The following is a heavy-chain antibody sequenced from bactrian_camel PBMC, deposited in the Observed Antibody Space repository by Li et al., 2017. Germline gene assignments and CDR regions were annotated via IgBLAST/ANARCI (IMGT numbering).Heavy chain of an antibody. V-gene: IGHV3S40*01. J-gene: IGHJ4*01. Sequence: DVQLVESGGGLVQPGGSLRLSCAASGFTFSSYDMSWVRQAPGKGLEWVSAINSGGGSTYYADSVKGRFTISRDNAKNTVYLQMNSLTPEDTAVYYCVRDWRTEVDNTPGDYWGQGTQVTVS. D-gene: IGHD2*01. CDR2: INSGGGST. CDR1: GFTFSSYD. CDR3: VRDWRTEVDNTPGDY.